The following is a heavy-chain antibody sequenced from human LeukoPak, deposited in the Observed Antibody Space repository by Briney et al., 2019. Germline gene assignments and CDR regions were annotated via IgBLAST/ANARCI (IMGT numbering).Heavy chain of an antibody. Sequence: GGSLRLSCAASGFTVSSNYMSWVRQAPGKGLEWVSVIYSGGSTYYADSVKGRFTISRDNSKNSLYLQMNSLRAEDTALYYCAKGISGGWTAGFDYWGQGTLVTVSS. CDR2: IYSGGST. J-gene: IGHJ4*02. V-gene: IGHV3-53*05. D-gene: IGHD6-19*01. CDR1: GFTVSSNY. CDR3: AKGISGGWTAGFDY.